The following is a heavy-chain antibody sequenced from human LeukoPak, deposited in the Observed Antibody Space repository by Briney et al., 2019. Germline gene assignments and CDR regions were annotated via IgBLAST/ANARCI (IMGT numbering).Heavy chain of an antibody. V-gene: IGHV3-23*01. CDR1: GFTFSSYA. CDR3: ANYGGNEPGAFDI. CDR2: ISGSGGST. Sequence: GGSLRLSCAASGFTFSSYAMSWVRQAPGKGLEWVSAISGSGGSTYYADSVKGRFTISRDNSKNTLYLQMNSLGAEDTAVYYCANYGGNEPGAFDIWGQGTMVTVSS. J-gene: IGHJ3*02. D-gene: IGHD4-23*01.